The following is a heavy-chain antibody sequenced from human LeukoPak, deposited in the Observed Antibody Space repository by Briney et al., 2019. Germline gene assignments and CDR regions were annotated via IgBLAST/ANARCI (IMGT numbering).Heavy chain of an antibody. CDR2: ISYDGGNK. J-gene: IGHJ6*02. CDR1: GFTFSSYA. Sequence: GRSLRLSCAASGFTFSSYAMHWVRQAPGKGLEWVAVISYDGGNKYYADSVKGRFTISRDNSKNTLYLQMNSLRAEDTAVYYCARGGRLQLGYYYGMDVWGQGTTVTVSS. V-gene: IGHV3-30*04. CDR3: ARGGRLQLGYYYGMDV. D-gene: IGHD5-24*01.